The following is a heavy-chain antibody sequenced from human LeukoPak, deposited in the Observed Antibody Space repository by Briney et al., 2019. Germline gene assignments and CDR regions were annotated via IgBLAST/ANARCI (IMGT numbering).Heavy chain of an antibody. CDR3: AKGGQVRWFDP. D-gene: IGHD3-10*01. CDR1: GCTFSIYA. Sequence: SVNVSFKASGCTFSIYAISWVRQPPGQGLEWRGGIIPIFGTANYAQQFQGRVTITADESTSTACMELNRLRSEDTSVFFFAKGGQVRWFDPWGQGTLVTVS. V-gene: IGHV1-69*13. J-gene: IGHJ5*02. CDR2: IIPIFGTA.